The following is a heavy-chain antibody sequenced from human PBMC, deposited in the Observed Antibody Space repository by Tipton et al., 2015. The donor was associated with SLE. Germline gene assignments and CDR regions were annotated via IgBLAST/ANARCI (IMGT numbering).Heavy chain of an antibody. CDR3: ARYDQAFDI. J-gene: IGHJ3*02. CDR1: GGSISSYY. D-gene: IGHD3-3*01. V-gene: IGHV4-39*07. CDR2: IYHSGST. Sequence: TLSLTCTVSGGSISSYYWGWIRQPPGKGLEWIGSIYHSGSTYYNPSLKGRVTISVDTSRNQFSLKLSSVTAADTAVYYCARYDQAFDIWGQGTMVTVSS.